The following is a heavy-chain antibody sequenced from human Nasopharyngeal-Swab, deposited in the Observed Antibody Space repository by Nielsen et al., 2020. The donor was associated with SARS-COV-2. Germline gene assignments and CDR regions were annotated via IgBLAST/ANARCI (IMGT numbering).Heavy chain of an antibody. CDR2: IYSGGST. V-gene: IGHV3-53*01. D-gene: IGHD4-17*01. Sequence: GGSLRLSCAASGFTVSSNYMSWVRQAPGKGLEWVSVIYSGGSTYYADSVKGRFTISRDNSKNTLYLQMNSLRAEDTAVYYCAKSGAVTTPIDYWGQGTLVTVSS. CDR3: AKSGAVTTPIDY. J-gene: IGHJ4*02. CDR1: GFTVSSNY.